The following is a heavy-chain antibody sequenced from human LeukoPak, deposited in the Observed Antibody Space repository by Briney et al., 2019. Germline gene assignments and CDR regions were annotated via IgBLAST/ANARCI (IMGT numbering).Heavy chain of an antibody. D-gene: IGHD3-10*01. Sequence: PGGSLGLSCAASGFTFSSYGMSWVRQAPGKGLEWVSAISGSGGSTYYADSVKGRFTISRDNSKNTLYLQMNSLRAEDTAVYYCAKDSGGLLWFGESDYWGQGTLVTVSS. CDR2: ISGSGGST. J-gene: IGHJ4*02. CDR1: GFTFSSYG. CDR3: AKDSGGLLWFGESDY. V-gene: IGHV3-23*01.